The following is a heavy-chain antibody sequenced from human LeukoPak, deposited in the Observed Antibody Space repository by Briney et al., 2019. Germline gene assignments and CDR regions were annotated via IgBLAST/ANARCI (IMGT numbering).Heavy chain of an antibody. CDR3: AKSSSSQLVFDY. CDR2: IYTSGST. D-gene: IGHD6-13*01. Sequence: PSETLSLTCTVSGGSISSGSYYWSWIRQPAGKGLEWIGRIYTSGSTNYNPSLRSRVTISVDTSKNQFSLKVSSVTTADSAVYYCAKSSSSQLVFDYWGQGTLVTVSS. CDR1: GGSISSGSYY. V-gene: IGHV4-61*02. J-gene: IGHJ4*02.